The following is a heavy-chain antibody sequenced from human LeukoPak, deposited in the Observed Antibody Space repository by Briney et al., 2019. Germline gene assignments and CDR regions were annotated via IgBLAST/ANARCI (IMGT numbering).Heavy chain of an antibody. Sequence: GGSLRLSCAASGFTFSSYGMSWVRQAPGKGLEWVSAISGSGGSTYYADSVKGRFTISRDNSKNTLYLQMGSLRAEDMAVYYCARATYDYVWGSYPPPAFDIWGQGTMVTVSS. CDR2: ISGSGGST. J-gene: IGHJ3*02. D-gene: IGHD3-16*02. CDR1: GFTFSSYG. V-gene: IGHV3-23*01. CDR3: ARATYDYVWGSYPPPAFDI.